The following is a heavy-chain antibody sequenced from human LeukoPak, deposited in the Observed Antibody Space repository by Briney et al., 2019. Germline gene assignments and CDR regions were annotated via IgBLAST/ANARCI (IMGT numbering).Heavy chain of an antibody. V-gene: IGHV4-4*07. CDR2: IYSSGST. CDR3: ASWNSDYSFDY. D-gene: IGHD1-7*01. J-gene: IGHJ4*02. CDR1: GGSLSSHY. Sequence: PSETLSLTCTVSGGSLSSHYWSWIRQPAGKGLEWIGRIYSSGSTNYNPSLKSRVTMSVDTSKNQFSLKLSSVTAADTAVYYCASWNSDYSFDYWGQGTLVTVSS.